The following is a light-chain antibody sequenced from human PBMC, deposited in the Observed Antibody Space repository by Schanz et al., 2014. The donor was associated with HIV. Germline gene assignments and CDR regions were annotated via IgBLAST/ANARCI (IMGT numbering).Light chain of an antibody. CDR1: QSVSSSY. CDR3: QQYNNWPPIT. CDR2: GAS. J-gene: IGKJ4*01. Sequence: EIVLTQSPGTLSLSPGERATLSCRASQSVSSSYLAWYQQKPGQAPRLLIYGASSRATGIPDRFSGSGSGTDFTLTISSLQSEDFAVYYCQQYNNWPPITFAGGTKVEIK. V-gene: IGKV3-20*01.